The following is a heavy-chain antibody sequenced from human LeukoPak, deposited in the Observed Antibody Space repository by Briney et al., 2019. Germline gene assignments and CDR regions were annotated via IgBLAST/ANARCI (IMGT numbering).Heavy chain of an antibody. CDR1: GVSISNYY. Sequence: TSETLSLTCSVSGVSISNYYWSWIRQPAGKGLEWIGRIYASGSTNHNPSLKSRVTMSVDTSKNQFSLKLSSVTAADTAMYYCARGRPYSASYYDSDYWGQGTLVTVSS. D-gene: IGHD1-26*01. V-gene: IGHV4-4*07. CDR3: ARGRPYSASYYDSDY. CDR2: IYASGST. J-gene: IGHJ4*02.